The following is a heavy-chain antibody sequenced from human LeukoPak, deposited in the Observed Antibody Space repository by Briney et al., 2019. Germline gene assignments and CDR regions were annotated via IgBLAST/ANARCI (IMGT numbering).Heavy chain of an antibody. D-gene: IGHD3-10*01. V-gene: IGHV5-10-1*01. Sequence: GASLRISCKGSGYSFTSYWISWVRQMPGKGLEWMGRVDPSDSYTNCSPSFRGHVSISADKSISTAYLQWRSLKASDTAMYYCASLFRDDVFDIWGQGTMVTVSS. CDR2: VDPSDSYT. J-gene: IGHJ3*02. CDR1: GYSFTSYW. CDR3: ASLFRDDVFDI.